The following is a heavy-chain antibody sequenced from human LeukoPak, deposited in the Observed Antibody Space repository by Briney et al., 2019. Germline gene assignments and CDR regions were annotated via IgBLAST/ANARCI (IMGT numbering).Heavy chain of an antibody. J-gene: IGHJ4*02. V-gene: IGHV4-39*07. CDR3: ARVYCSGGSCESFDY. D-gene: IGHD2-15*01. CDR1: GGSISSSSYY. Sequence: SETLSLTCTVSGGSISSSSYYWGWIRQPPGKGLEWIGSIYYSGSTYYNPSLKSRVTISVDTSKNQFSLKLSSVTAADTAVYYCARVYCSGGSCESFDYWGQGTLVTVSS. CDR2: IYYSGST.